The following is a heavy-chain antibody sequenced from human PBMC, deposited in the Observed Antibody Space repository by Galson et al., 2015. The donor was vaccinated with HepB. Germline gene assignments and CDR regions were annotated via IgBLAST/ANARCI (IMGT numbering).Heavy chain of an antibody. Sequence: SLRLSCAASGFTFSGYAMHWVRQAPGKGLEYVSAISSNGGSTYYADSVKGRFTISRDNSKNTLYLQMSSLRAEDTAVYYCVKTIIAAAGVYYYGMDVWGQGTTVTVSS. CDR3: VKTIIAAAGVYYYGMDV. J-gene: IGHJ6*02. CDR2: ISSNGGST. V-gene: IGHV3-64D*06. CDR1: GFTFSGYA. D-gene: IGHD6-13*01.